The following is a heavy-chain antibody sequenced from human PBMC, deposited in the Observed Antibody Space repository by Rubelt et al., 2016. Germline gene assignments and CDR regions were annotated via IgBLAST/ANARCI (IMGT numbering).Heavy chain of an antibody. D-gene: IGHD5-24*01. CDR3: ARERDDYGDY. V-gene: IGHV1-18*01. Sequence: QVQLVQSGAEVQKPGASVKVSCTASGYTFTSYGISWVRQAPGPGLEWMGWISAYNGNTNYAQKRKARVTMTTDTSTGTAYMELRSLRSDDTAVYYCARERDDYGDYWGQGTLVTVSS. CDR1: GYTFTSYG. CDR2: ISAYNGNT. J-gene: IGHJ4*02.